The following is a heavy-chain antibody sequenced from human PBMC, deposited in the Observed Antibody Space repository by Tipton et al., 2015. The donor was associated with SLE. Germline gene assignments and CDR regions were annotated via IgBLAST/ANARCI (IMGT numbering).Heavy chain of an antibody. J-gene: IGHJ6*03. CDR1: GDSITSSSYY. Sequence: TLSLTCTISGDSITSSSYYGGWLRQTPGRGLEWIGLIYHTGTTYYNPSLKSRLTISVDTSKNQFSLKLSSVTAADTAVYYCARGGLGYSYYYYMDVWGKGTTVTVSS. CDR3: ARGGLGYSYYYYMDV. CDR2: IYHTGTT. V-gene: IGHV4-39*07. D-gene: IGHD5-18*01.